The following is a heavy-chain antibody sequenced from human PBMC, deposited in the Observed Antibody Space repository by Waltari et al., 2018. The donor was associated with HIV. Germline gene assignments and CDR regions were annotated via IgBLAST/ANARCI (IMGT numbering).Heavy chain of an antibody. Sequence: EVQLVESGGGLVQPGGCLRLSCAAAGFTFTSYWMSWVRQVPGKGLEWVANIKQDGSEKYYVDSVKGRFTISRDNAKNSLYLQMNSLRAEDTAVYYCATSRTFDYWGQGTLVTVSS. V-gene: IGHV3-7*01. CDR1: GFTFTSYW. D-gene: IGHD2-2*01. CDR2: IKQDGSEK. CDR3: ATSRTFDY. J-gene: IGHJ4*02.